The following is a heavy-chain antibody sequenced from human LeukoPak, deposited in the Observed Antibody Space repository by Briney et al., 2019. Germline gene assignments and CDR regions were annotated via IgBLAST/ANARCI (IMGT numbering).Heavy chain of an antibody. D-gene: IGHD2-2*01. Sequence: RPGGSLRLSCAASGFTFSSYAMHWVRQAPGKGLEWVAVISSDGNNKYYADSVKGRFTISRDNSKNTLYLQMNSLRAEDTAVYYCARDEYLWVVIQLGLFDYWGQGTLVTVSS. J-gene: IGHJ4*02. V-gene: IGHV3-30-3*01. CDR1: GFTFSSYA. CDR2: ISSDGNNK. CDR3: ARDEYLWVVIQLGLFDY.